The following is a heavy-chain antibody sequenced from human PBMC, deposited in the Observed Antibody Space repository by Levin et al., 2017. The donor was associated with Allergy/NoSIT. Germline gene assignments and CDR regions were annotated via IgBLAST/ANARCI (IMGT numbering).Heavy chain of an antibody. CDR1: GGSFSGYY. Sequence: SETLSLTCAVYGGSFSGYYWSWIRQPPGKGLEWIGEINHSGSTNYNPSLKSRVTISVDTSKNQFSLKLSSVTAADTAVYYCARDGSSSNLGPNWFDPWGQGTLVTVSS. CDR3: ARDGSSSNLGPNWFDP. V-gene: IGHV4-34*01. J-gene: IGHJ5*02. D-gene: IGHD6-6*01. CDR2: INHSGST.